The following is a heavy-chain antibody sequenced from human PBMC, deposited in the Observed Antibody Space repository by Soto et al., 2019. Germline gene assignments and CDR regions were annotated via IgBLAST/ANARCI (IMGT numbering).Heavy chain of an antibody. Sequence: GESLKISCKGSGYSFTSYWIGWVRQMPGKGLEWMGIIYPGDSDTRYSPSFQGQVTISADKSISTAYLQWSSLKASDTAMYYCARAGYSSGWYWGDHYYRLSVRAQGTTVLVSS. V-gene: IGHV5-51*01. CDR1: GYSFTSYW. J-gene: IGHJ6*02. CDR3: ARAGYSSGWYWGDHYYRLSV. D-gene: IGHD6-19*01. CDR2: IYPGDSDT.